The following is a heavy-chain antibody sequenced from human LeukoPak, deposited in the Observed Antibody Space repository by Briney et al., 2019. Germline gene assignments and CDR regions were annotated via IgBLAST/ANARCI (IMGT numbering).Heavy chain of an antibody. Sequence: SETLSLTCAGYGGSFSGYYWSWIRQPPGKGLEGIGEINHSGSTNYNPSLKSRVTISVDTSKNQFSLKLSSVTAADTAVYYCARRGGRVFWSRWYFDLWGRGTLVTVSS. CDR3: ARRGGRVFWSRWYFDL. V-gene: IGHV4-34*01. CDR2: INHSGST. D-gene: IGHD3-3*01. J-gene: IGHJ2*01. CDR1: GGSFSGYY.